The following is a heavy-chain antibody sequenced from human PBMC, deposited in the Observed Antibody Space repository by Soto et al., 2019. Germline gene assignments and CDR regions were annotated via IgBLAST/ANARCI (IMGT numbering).Heavy chain of an antibody. CDR1: GYSFADPC. CDR3: ARPPGSVTLLAN. J-gene: IGHJ4*02. D-gene: IGHD3-3*01. CDR2: IYPGYSDI. Sequence: PGESLKISCKGSGYSFADPCIGWVLQVTGRGLEWVGIIYPGYSDIRYRPSFQGRVTISADKSVNTAYLQWSSLRASDTAIYDGARPPGSVTLLANWGKGSPDTVSS. V-gene: IGHV5-51*01.